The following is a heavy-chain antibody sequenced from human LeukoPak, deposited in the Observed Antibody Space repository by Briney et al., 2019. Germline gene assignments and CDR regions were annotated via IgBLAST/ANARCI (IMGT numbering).Heavy chain of an antibody. J-gene: IGHJ4*02. V-gene: IGHV4-34*01. CDR2: INHSGSA. CDR3: AGPPYLIAAAGKGMFDY. D-gene: IGHD6-13*01. CDR1: GESFSGYY. Sequence: SETLSLTCAVYGESFSGYYWSWIRQPPGKGLEWIGEINHSGSASYNPSLRSRVIMSADTSNNQFSLRLRSVTAADTAVYYCAGPPYLIAAAGKGMFDYWGQGTLVTVSS.